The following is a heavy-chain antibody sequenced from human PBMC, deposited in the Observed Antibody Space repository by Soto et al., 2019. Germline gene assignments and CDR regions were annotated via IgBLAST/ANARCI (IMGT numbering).Heavy chain of an antibody. CDR1: GFTFSSYA. Sequence: GGSLRLSCAASGFTFSSYAMSWVRQAPGKGLEWVSAISGSGGSTYYADSVKGRFTISRDTSKNQFSLKLSSVTAADTAVYYCVRLPTRYCVSASCLNRAPVDYWGQGTLVTVSS. D-gene: IGHD2-2*01. V-gene: IGHV3-23*01. CDR3: VRLPTRYCVSASCLNRAPVDY. CDR2: ISGSGGST. J-gene: IGHJ4*02.